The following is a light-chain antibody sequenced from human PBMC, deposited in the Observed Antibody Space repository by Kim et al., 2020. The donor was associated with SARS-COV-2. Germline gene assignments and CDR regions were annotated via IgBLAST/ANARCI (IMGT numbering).Light chain of an antibody. CDR1: NIGRKN. V-gene: IGLV3-9*01. J-gene: IGLJ3*02. CDR3: QVLDSTTGV. Sequence: ARRQTARSTGGGNNIGRKNVHWYQQKPGQAPVLVIYSDSNRPSGIPERLSGSSSGNTATLTISRAHAGDEADYYFQVLDSTTGVFGGGTQLTVL. CDR2: SDS.